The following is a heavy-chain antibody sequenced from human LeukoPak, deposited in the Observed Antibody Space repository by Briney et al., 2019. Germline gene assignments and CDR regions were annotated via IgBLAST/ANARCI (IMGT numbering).Heavy chain of an antibody. V-gene: IGHV3-49*04. J-gene: IGHJ4*02. CDR1: GFTFSSYS. Sequence: GGSLRLSCAASGFTFSSYSMNWVRQAPGKGLEWVGFIRSKAYGGTTEYAASVKGRFTISRDDSKSIAYLQMNSLKTEDTAVYYCTSGIYSGSYPPFDYWGQGTLVTVSS. D-gene: IGHD3-10*01. CDR2: IRSKAYGGTT. CDR3: TSGIYSGSYPPFDY.